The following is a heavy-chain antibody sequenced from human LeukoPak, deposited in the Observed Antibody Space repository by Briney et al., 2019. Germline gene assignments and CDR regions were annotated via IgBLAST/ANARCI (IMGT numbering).Heavy chain of an antibody. CDR1: GFTFSSYG. CDR2: ISYDGSNK. J-gene: IGHJ4*02. CDR3: AKGSGSYYDY. Sequence: PGGSLRLSCAASGFTFSSYGMHWVRQAPGKGLEWVAVISYDGSNKYYADSVKGRFTISRDNSENTLYLQMNSLRAEDTAVYYCAKGSGSYYDYWGQGTLVTVSS. V-gene: IGHV3-30*18. D-gene: IGHD3-10*01.